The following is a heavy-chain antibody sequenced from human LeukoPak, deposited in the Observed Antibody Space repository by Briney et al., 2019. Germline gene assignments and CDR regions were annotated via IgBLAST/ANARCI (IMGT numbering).Heavy chain of an antibody. J-gene: IGHJ4*02. D-gene: IGHD3-10*01. V-gene: IGHV1-2*02. CDR2: INPNSGGT. Sequence: GASVKASCKASGYTFTGYYMHWVRQAPGQGLEWMGWINPNSGGTNYAQKFQGRVTMTRDTSISTAYMELSRLRSDDTAVYYCARDRARVITMVRGVIGDYWGQGTLVTVSS. CDR1: GYTFTGYY. CDR3: ARDRARVITMVRGVIGDY.